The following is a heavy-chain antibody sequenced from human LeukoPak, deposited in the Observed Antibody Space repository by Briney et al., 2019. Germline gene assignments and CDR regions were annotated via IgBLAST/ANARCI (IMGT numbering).Heavy chain of an antibody. CDR2: VSSSSSII. CDR1: GFIFSSYS. CDR3: ARGGIVRLNYFDY. V-gene: IGHV3-48*01. J-gene: IGHJ4*02. D-gene: IGHD1-26*01. Sequence: VRLGGSLRLSCAASGFIFSSYSMNWVRQAPGKGLEWVTYVSSSSSIIYYADSVKGRFTISRDNAENSLHLQMNSLRAEDTAVYYCARGGIVRLNYFDYWGQGTLVTVSS.